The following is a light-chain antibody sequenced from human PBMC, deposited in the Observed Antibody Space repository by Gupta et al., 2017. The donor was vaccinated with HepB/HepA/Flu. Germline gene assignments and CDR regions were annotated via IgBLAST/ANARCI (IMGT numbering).Light chain of an antibody. J-gene: IGLJ2*01. CDR2: RNN. CDR3: AAWDDSLSGVV. V-gene: IGLV1-47*01. CDR1: SSNIGSNY. Sequence: QSVLTQPPSASGTPGQRVTISCSGSSSNIGSNYVYWYPQLPGTAPKLLIYRNNRRPSGVPDRFSGSKSGTSASLASSGLRAEGEADYYCAAWDDSLSGVVFGGGTKL.